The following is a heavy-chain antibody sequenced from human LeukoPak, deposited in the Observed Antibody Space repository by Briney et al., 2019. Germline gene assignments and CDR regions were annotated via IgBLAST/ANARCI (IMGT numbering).Heavy chain of an antibody. CDR2: IYYSGST. CDR1: GGSISSSSYY. Sequence: SETLSLTCTVSGGSISSSSYYWGWIRQPPGKGLEWIGSIYYSGSTYYNPSLKSRVTISVDTSKNQFSLKLSSVTAADTAVYYCARLGDCSSTSCGYYYYYYMDVWGKGTTVTVSS. J-gene: IGHJ6*03. D-gene: IGHD2-2*01. V-gene: IGHV4-39*01. CDR3: ARLGDCSSTSCGYYYYYYMDV.